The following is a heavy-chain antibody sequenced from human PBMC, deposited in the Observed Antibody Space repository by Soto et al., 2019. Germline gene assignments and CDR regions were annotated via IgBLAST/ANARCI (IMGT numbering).Heavy chain of an antibody. V-gene: IGHV4-34*01. CDR1: GGSFSGYY. Sequence: SETLSLTCAVYGGSFSGYYWSWIRQPPGKGLEWIGEINHSGSTNYNPSLKSRVTISVDTSKNQFSLKLGSVTAADTAVYYCARGPLTTVTTFSSIDYWGQGTLVTVSS. J-gene: IGHJ4*02. CDR2: INHSGST. D-gene: IGHD4-17*01. CDR3: ARGPLTTVTTFSSIDY.